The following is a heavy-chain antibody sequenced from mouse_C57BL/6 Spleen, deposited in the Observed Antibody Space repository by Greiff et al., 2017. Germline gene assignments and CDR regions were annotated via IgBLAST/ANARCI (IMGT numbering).Heavy chain of an antibody. CDR3: ARRLTTVVDWYFDV. D-gene: IGHD1-1*01. V-gene: IGHV1-18*01. J-gene: IGHJ1*03. CDR1: GYTFTDYN. Sequence: VQLQQSGPELVKPGASVKIPCKASGYTFTDYNMDWVKQSHGKSLEWIGDINPNNGGTTYNQTFKGKATLTVDKSSSTAYMELRSLTSEDTAVYYCARRLTTVVDWYFDVWGKGTTVTVSS. CDR2: INPNNGGT.